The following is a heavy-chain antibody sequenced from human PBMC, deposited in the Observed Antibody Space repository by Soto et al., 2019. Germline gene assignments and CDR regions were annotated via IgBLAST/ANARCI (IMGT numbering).Heavy chain of an antibody. CDR1: GGSVSSGSYY. CDR3: AGDQNYYGSGSGDYYYYGMDV. CDR2: IYYSGST. V-gene: IGHV4-61*01. D-gene: IGHD3-10*01. J-gene: IGHJ6*02. Sequence: SETLSLTCTVSGGSVSSGSYYWSWIRQPPGKGLEWIGYIYYSGSTNYNPSLKSRVTISVDTSKNQFSLKLSSVTAADTAVYYCAGDQNYYGSGSGDYYYYGMDVWGQGTTVTVSS.